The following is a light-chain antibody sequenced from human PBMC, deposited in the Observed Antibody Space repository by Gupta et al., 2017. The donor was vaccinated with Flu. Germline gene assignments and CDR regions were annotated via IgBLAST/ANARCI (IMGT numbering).Light chain of an antibody. CDR3: QQYDTYWGT. V-gene: IGKV1-5*03. J-gene: IGKJ2*01. CDR1: QSIRNW. Sequence: GDRVTITCRASQSIRNWLAWYQQKPGKAPNLLIYMASSLESGVPSRFSGSGSGTEFTLTISSLQPDDFATYYCQQYDTYWGTFGQGTKLEIK. CDR2: MAS.